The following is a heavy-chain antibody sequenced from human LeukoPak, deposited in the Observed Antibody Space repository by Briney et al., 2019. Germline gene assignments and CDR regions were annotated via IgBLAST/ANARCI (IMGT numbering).Heavy chain of an antibody. D-gene: IGHD6-19*01. V-gene: IGHV3-9*01. J-gene: IGHJ4*02. CDR1: GFTFSSYW. CDR2: ITWNSAPI. Sequence: GGSLRLSCAASGFTFSSYWMSWVRQVPGKGLEWVSGITWNSAPIGYADSVKGRFTISRDNSKNSLYLQMNSLTVEDTAVYYCAKNRSGWYYFDYWGQGTLVTVSS. CDR3: AKNRSGWYYFDY.